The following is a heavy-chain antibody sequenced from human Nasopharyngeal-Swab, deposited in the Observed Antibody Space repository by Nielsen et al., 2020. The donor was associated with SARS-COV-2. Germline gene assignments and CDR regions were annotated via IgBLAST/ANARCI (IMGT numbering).Heavy chain of an antibody. CDR3: ARALFQRLVDY. CDR2: IIPIFGTA. CDR1: GGTFSSYA. D-gene: IGHD6-25*01. Sequence: SVKVSCKASGGTFSSYAISWVRQAPGQGLEWMGRIIPIFGTANYAQNFQDRVTLTADKSTSTAYMELSSLRSEDTAVYYCARALFQRLVDYWGQGTLVTVSS. J-gene: IGHJ4*02. V-gene: IGHV1-69*06.